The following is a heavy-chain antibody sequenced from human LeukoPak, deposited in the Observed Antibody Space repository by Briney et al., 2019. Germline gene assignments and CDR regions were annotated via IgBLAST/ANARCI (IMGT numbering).Heavy chain of an antibody. D-gene: IGHD1-7*01. J-gene: IGHJ4*02. CDR1: GFTFSSYS. Sequence: GGSLRLSCAASGFTFSSYSMNWVRQAPGKGLEWVSSISSSSSYIYYADSVEGRFTISRDNAKNSLYLQMNSLRAEDTAVYYCARDNSITGTTSFDYWGQGTLVTVSS. V-gene: IGHV3-21*01. CDR3: ARDNSITGTTSFDY. CDR2: ISSSSSYI.